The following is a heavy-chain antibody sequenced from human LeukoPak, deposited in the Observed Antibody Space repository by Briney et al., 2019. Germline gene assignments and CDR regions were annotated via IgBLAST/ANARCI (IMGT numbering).Heavy chain of an antibody. V-gene: IGHV1-8*03. CDR1: GYTFTSYD. D-gene: IGHD6-13*01. CDR3: ARGMYSSHALYYMDV. CDR2: MNPNSGNT. J-gene: IGHJ6*03. Sequence: ASVKVSCKASGYTFTSYDINWVRQATEQGLEWMGWMNPNSGNTGYAQKFQGRVTITRNTSISTAYMELSSLRSEDTAVYYCARGMYSSHALYYMDVWGKGTTVTVSS.